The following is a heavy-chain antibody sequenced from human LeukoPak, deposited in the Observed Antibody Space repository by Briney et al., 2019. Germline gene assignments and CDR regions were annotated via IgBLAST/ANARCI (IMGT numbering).Heavy chain of an antibody. D-gene: IGHD6-13*01. J-gene: IGHJ4*02. CDR2: IIPIFGTA. CDR3: ARLTYSSSWYDY. Sequence: SVKVSCKASGGTFSSYAISWVRQAPGQGLEWMGRIIPIFGTANYAQKFQGRVTITTDESTSTAYMELSSLRPEDTAVYYCARLTYSSSWYDYWGQGTLVTVSS. V-gene: IGHV1-69*05. CDR1: GGTFSSYA.